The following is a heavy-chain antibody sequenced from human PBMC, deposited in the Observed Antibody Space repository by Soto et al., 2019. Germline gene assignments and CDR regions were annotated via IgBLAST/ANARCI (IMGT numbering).Heavy chain of an antibody. D-gene: IGHD6-6*01. CDR2: ISGSDDST. CDR1: GFTFSSYA. Sequence: EVQLLESGGGLVQPGESLRLSCAASGFTFSSYAMRWVRQAPGKGLEWVSVISGSDDSTYYEDSVKGRLTISRDNSKNKLYLSINSLRAASTAVYYRPKRSSSTTFDYWGQGTLVTVSS. J-gene: IGHJ4*02. CDR3: PKRSSSTTFDY. V-gene: IGHV3-23*01.